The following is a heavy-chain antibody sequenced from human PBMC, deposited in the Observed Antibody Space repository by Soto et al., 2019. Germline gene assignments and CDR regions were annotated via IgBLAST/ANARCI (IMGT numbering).Heavy chain of an antibody. CDR2: ISSSSSYI. D-gene: IGHD2-15*01. CDR1: GFTFSSYS. V-gene: IGHV3-21*01. J-gene: IGHJ3*02. Sequence: GGSLRLSCAASGFTFSSYSMNWVRQAPGKGLEWASSISSSSSYIYYADSVKGRFTISRDNPKNSLYLQMNSLRAEDTAVYYCARDYCSGGSCYGAFDIWGQGTMVTVSS. CDR3: ARDYCSGGSCYGAFDI.